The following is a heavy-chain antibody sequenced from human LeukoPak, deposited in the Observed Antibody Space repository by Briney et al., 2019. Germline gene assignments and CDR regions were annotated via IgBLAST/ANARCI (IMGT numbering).Heavy chain of an antibody. CDR1: GFTFSSYA. J-gene: IGHJ5*02. V-gene: IGHV3-23*01. Sequence: GGSLRLSCAASGFTFSSYAMSWVRQAPGKGLEWVSAISGSGGSTYYADSVKGRFTISRDNSKNTLYLQMNSLRAEDTAVYYCAKDLSRAVAADWFDPWDQGSLVTVSS. CDR2: ISGSGGST. CDR3: AKDLSRAVAADWFDP. D-gene: IGHD6-19*01.